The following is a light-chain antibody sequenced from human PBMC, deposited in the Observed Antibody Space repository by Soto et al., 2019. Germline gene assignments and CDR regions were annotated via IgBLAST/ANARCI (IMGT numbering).Light chain of an antibody. CDR2: DVS. CDR1: SSDVGGYNY. CDR3: SSYTGSSTYVV. Sequence: QSALTQPASVSGSPGQSITISCTGTSSDVGGYNYVSWYQQHPGKAPKLMIYDVSNRPSGVSNRFSGSKSGNTASLTISGLQADDEDDYYCSSYTGSSTYVVFGGGTQLTVL. V-gene: IGLV2-14*01. J-gene: IGLJ2*01.